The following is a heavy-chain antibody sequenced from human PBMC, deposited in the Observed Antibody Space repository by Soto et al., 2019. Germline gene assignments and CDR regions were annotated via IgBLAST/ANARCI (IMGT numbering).Heavy chain of an antibody. D-gene: IGHD3-10*01. CDR1: GFTLSSYA. V-gene: IGHV3-23*01. Sequence: DVQLLESGGNLVQPGGSLTLSCSASGFTLSSYAMSWVRQAPGKGLEWVSSISAGGDMTYNSDSVKGRFTISRDNANNAVVLQMHNLRIEDTALYYCARGDRGGSGSPASYYYSGWDVWGQGATVTVSS. J-gene: IGHJ6*02. CDR3: ARGDRGGSGSPASYYYSGWDV. CDR2: ISAGGDMT.